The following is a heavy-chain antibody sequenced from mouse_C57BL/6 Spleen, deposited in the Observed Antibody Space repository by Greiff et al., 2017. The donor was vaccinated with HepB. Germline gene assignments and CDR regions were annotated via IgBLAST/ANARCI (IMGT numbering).Heavy chain of an antibody. CDR3: ARRDYGNYGDAMDY. CDR2: ISSGSSTI. V-gene: IGHV5-17*01. J-gene: IGHJ4*01. CDR1: GFTFSDYG. Sequence: EVQGVESGGGLVKPGGSLKLSCAASGFTFSDYGMHWVRQAPEKGLEWVAYISSGSSTIYDADTVKGRFTISRDNAKNTLFLQMTSLRSEATAMYYCARRDYGNYGDAMDYWGQGTSVTVSS. D-gene: IGHD2-1*01.